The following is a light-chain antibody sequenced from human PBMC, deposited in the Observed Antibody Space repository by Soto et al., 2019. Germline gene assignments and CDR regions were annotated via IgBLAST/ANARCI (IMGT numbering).Light chain of an antibody. CDR1: SSDVGGYNY. V-gene: IGLV2-14*01. CDR2: EVS. J-gene: IGLJ1*01. Sequence: QSALTQPASVSGSPGQSITISCTGTSSDVGGYNYVSWYQQHPGKAPKLMIYEVSNRPSGVSNRFSGSKSGNTASLTISGHQAEDEADYYCSSYTISSTLVFGTGTNDTVL. CDR3: SSYTISSTLV.